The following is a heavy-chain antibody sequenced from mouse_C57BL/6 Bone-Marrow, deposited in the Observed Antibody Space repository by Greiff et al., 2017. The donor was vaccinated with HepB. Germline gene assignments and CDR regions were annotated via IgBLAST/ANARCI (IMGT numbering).Heavy chain of an antibody. CDR1: GYTFTSYW. CDR2: IYPGSGST. J-gene: IGHJ2*01. CDR3: ARSPYYDYDVDFDY. Sequence: VQLQESGAELVKPGASVKMSCKASGYTFTSYWITWVKQRPGQGLEWIGDIYPGSGSTNYNEKFKSKATLTVDTSSSTAYMQLSSLTSEDSAVYYCARSPYYDYDVDFDYWGQGTTLTVSS. V-gene: IGHV1-55*01. D-gene: IGHD2-4*01.